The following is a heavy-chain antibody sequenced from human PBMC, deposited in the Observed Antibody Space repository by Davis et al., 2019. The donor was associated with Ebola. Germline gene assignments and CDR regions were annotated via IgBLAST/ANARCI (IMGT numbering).Heavy chain of an antibody. CDR3: TMSAGIFDY. Sequence: GESLKISCAASGFSFSSYSMNWVRQAPGKGLEWVSYISSSSSTIYYADSVKGRFTISRDNAKNSLYLQMNSLRDEDTAVYYCTMSAGIFDYWGQGTLVTVSS. CDR2: ISSSSSTI. CDR1: GFSFSSYS. J-gene: IGHJ4*02. D-gene: IGHD3-10*02. V-gene: IGHV3-48*02.